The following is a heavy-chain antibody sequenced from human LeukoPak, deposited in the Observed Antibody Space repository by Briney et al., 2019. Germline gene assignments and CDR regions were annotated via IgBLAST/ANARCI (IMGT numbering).Heavy chain of an antibody. CDR1: GFTFSSYS. CDR2: ISSSSSYI. D-gene: IGHD6-19*01. J-gene: IGHJ4*02. Sequence: GGYLRLSCAASGFTFSSYSMNWVRQAPGKGLEWVSSISSSSSYIYYADSVKGRFTISRDNAKNSLYLQMNSLRAEDTAVYYCARVDSGWQFDYWGQGTLVTVSS. V-gene: IGHV3-21*01. CDR3: ARVDSGWQFDY.